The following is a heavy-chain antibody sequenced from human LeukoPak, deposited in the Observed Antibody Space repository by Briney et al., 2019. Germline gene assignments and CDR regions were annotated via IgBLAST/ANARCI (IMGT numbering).Heavy chain of an antibody. D-gene: IGHD2/OR15-2a*01. V-gene: IGHV4-39*01. CDR2: ISHGGST. CDR1: GGSISSGSYY. J-gene: IGHJ4*02. CDR3: ARQADVPSSIGYFDF. Sequence: SETLSLTCTVSGGSISSGSYYWSWIRQPPGKGLEWIGSISHGGSTHYNASLKSRVTISLEASKNQFSLRLSSVTAADTAVYYCARQADVPSSIGYFDFWGQGAPVTVSS.